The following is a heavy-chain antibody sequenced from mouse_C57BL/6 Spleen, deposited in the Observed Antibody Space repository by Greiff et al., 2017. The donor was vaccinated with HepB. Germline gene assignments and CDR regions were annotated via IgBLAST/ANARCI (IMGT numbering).Heavy chain of an antibody. CDR3: ASPNYYGSGGYFDV. D-gene: IGHD1-1*01. V-gene: IGHV1-64*01. CDR1: GYTFTSYW. CDR2: IHPNSGST. J-gene: IGHJ1*03. Sequence: VQLQQPGAELVKPGASVKLSCKASGYTFTSYWMHWVKQRPGQGLEWIGMIHPNSGSTNYNEKFKSKATLTVDKSSSTAYMKLSSLTSEDSAVYYCASPNYYGSGGYFDVWGTGTTVTVSS.